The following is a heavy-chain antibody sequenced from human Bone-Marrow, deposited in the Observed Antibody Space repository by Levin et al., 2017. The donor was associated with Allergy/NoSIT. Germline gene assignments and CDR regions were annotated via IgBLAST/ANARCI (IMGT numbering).Heavy chain of an antibody. Sequence: PGGSLRLSCAVSGFTFRNYGLDWVRQAPGKGLEWVAFISYHGTNKYYADSVRGRFTISRDNSNNTLYLQMDSLRADDTAVYFCAKPKEANFYFYYGIDVWGQGTTVTVSS. CDR3: AKPKEANFYFYYGIDV. V-gene: IGHV3-30-3*02. CDR2: ISYHGTNK. J-gene: IGHJ6*02. CDR1: GFTFRNYG.